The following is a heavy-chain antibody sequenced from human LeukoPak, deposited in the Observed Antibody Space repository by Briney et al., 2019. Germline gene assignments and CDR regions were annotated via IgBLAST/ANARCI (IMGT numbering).Heavy chain of an antibody. CDR2: VWYDGSHQ. D-gene: IGHD6-6*01. V-gene: IGHV3-33*03. CDR3: AKTKSNIAARAYFDY. Sequence: GGSLRLSCAASGFPFSGSGMHWVRQAPGKGLEWVAVVWYDGSHQYYADSVKGRFTISRDNAKNSLYLQMNSLRAEDTAVYYCAKTKSNIAARAYFDYWGQGTLVTVSS. J-gene: IGHJ4*02. CDR1: GFPFSGSG.